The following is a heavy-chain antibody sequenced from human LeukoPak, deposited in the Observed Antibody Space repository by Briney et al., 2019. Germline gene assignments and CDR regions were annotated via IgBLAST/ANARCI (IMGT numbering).Heavy chain of an antibody. CDR1: GYTFTGYY. V-gene: IGHV1-2*02. D-gene: IGHD2-21*01. Sequence: ASVKVSCKASGYTFTGYYMHWVRQAPGQGLEWMGWINPNSGGTNYAQKFQGRVTMTRDTSISTAYMELSRLRSDDTAVYYCASSGRGGGGNWHDAFGIWGQGTTVTVSS. CDR2: INPNSGGT. J-gene: IGHJ3*02. CDR3: ASSGRGGGGNWHDAFGI.